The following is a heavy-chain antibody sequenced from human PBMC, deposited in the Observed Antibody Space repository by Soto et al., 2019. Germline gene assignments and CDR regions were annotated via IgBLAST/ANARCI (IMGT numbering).Heavy chain of an antibody. J-gene: IGHJ6*02. Sequence: GGSLRLSCAASGFTFSSYAMHWVRQAPGKGLEWVAVISYDGSNKYYADSVKGRFTISRDNSKNTLYLQMNSLRAEDTAVYYCARDELGYCISTSCYPYNYYYYYGMDVWGQGTTVTVSS. V-gene: IGHV3-30-3*01. CDR1: GFTFSSYA. CDR2: ISYDGSNK. CDR3: ARDELGYCISTSCYPYNYYYYYGMDV. D-gene: IGHD2-2*01.